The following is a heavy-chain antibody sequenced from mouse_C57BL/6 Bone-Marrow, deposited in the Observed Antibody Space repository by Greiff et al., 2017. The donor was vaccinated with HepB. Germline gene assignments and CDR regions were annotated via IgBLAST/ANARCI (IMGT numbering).Heavy chain of an antibody. CDR2: ILPGSSST. V-gene: IGHV1-9*01. CDR3: ARDTTVVVPDY. Sequence: VQLQQSGAELMKPGASVKLSCKATGYTFTGYWIEWVKQRPGHGLEWIGEILPGSSSTNYNEKFKGKATFTADTSSNTAYMQLSSLTTEDSAIYYCARDTTVVVPDYWGQGTTLTVSS. J-gene: IGHJ2*01. D-gene: IGHD1-1*01. CDR1: GYTFTGYW.